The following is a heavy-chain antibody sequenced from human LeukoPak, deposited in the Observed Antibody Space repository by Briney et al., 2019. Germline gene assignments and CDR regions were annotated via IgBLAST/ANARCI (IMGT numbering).Heavy chain of an antibody. D-gene: IGHD2-15*01. J-gene: IGHJ4*02. CDR2: ISYDGRSD. CDR1: GFTFSSFG. V-gene: IGHV3-30*18. CDR3: AKASVAYASNWWFPA. Sequence: GRSLRLSCAASGFTFSSFGMHWVRQAPGKGLEWVAVISYDGRSDYYADSVKGRFTISRDSPKNTLYLQMNSLRIEDTAVYYCAKASVAYASNWWFPAWGQGTLVTVSS.